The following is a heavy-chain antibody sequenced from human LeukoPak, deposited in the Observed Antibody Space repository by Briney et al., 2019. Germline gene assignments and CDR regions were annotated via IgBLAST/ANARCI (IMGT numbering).Heavy chain of an antibody. J-gene: IGHJ4*02. CDR3: ARGYGYLDY. V-gene: IGHV3-7*05. D-gene: IGHD1-14*01. CDR1: GFSLSNYW. Sequence: GGSLRLSCGVSGFSLSNYWMTWVRQAPGKGLEWLGSVKEDGSERYHVDSLKGRFTISRDNAKNSLFLQLNSLGAEDTAVYYCARGYGYLDYWGQGALVTVSS. CDR2: VKEDGSER.